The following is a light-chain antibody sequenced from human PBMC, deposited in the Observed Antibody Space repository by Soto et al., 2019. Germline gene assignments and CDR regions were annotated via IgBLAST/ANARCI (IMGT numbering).Light chain of an antibody. Sequence: HSVLTQPASVSGSPGQSIAISCSGTSSDVGGYNYVSWYQQHPGKAPKLMIYEVNNRPSGVSNRFSGSKSGNTASLTISGLQAEDEADYYCISYTTRSTVFGTGTKVTVL. CDR3: ISYTTRSTV. CDR2: EVN. V-gene: IGLV2-14*01. CDR1: SSDVGGYNY. J-gene: IGLJ1*01.